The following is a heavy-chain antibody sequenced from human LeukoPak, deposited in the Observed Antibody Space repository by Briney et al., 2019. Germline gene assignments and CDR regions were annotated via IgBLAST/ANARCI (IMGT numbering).Heavy chain of an antibody. V-gene: IGHV3-11*01. J-gene: IGHJ4*02. CDR3: ARGYRWLQLSIRCPFHY. Sequence: EGSLRLSSAASGFTFSDYYMSWIRQAPGKGLEWVSYISSSGSTIYYAESVKGRFTISRDNAKNSLYLQMNSLRAEDTAVYYCARGYRWLQLSIRCPFHYWGQGTLVTVSS. CDR2: ISSSGSTI. D-gene: IGHD5-24*01. CDR1: GFTFSDYY.